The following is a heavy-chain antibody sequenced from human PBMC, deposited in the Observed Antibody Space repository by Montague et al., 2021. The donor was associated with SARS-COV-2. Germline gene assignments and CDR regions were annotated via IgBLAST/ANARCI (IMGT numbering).Heavy chain of an antibody. Sequence: SETLSLTCTVSGGSISSSSYYWGWIRQPPGKGLEWIGSIYYSGSTYYNPPLKSRVTIPVDTSKNQFSLKLSSVTAADTAVYYCARPPGAPYDILTGTYRPVDDYWGQGTLVTVSS. J-gene: IGHJ4*02. CDR1: GGSISSSSYY. V-gene: IGHV4-39*01. CDR3: ARPPGAPYDILTGTYRPVDDY. D-gene: IGHD3-9*01. CDR2: IYYSGST.